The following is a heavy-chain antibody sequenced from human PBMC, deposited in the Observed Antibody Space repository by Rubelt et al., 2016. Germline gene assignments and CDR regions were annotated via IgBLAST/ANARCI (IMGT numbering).Heavy chain of an antibody. CDR3: AKAPIYGYTFDF. D-gene: IGHD5-18*01. Sequence: EVQLVESGGGLVQPGGSLRLSCAASGFIFSSYAMNWVRQAAGKGLEWVSSIGSGSSTYYADSVKGRFTISRDNSKNTLYLQMNSLRDDDTAVYYCAKAPIYGYTFDFWGQGTLVTVSS. J-gene: IGHJ4*02. CDR2: SIGSGSST. CDR1: GFIFSSYA. V-gene: IGHV3-23*04.